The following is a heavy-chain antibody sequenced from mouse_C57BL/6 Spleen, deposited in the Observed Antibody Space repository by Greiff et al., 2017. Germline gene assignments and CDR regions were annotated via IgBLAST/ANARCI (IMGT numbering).Heavy chain of an antibody. CDR1: GFTFSSYA. Sequence: VTLVESGGGLVKPGGSLKLSCAASGFTFSSYAMSWVRQTPEKRLEWVATISDGGSYTYYPDTVKGRFTISRDNAKNNLYLQMSHLKSEDTAMYYCARETGDGYYCFDYWGQGTTLTVSS. CDR3: ARETGDGYYCFDY. CDR2: ISDGGSYT. J-gene: IGHJ2*01. D-gene: IGHD2-3*01. V-gene: IGHV5-4*01.